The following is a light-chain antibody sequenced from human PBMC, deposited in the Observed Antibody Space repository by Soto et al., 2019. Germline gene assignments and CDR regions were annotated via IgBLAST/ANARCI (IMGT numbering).Light chain of an antibody. J-gene: IGKJ1*01. V-gene: IGKV3-20*01. CDR2: GAS. CDR1: QSVSSSY. CDR3: QQYGSSPKWT. Sequence: EIVLTQSPGTLSLSPGERATLSCRASQSVSSSYLAWYQQKPGQAPRLLIYGASSRATGIPDRFSGSGPGTDFTLTISRLEPEDFAVYYWQQYGSSPKWTFGQGTKVEIK.